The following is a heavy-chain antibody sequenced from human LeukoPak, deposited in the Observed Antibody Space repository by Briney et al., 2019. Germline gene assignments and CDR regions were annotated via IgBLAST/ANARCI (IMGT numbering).Heavy chain of an antibody. V-gene: IGHV3-7*01. CDR3: ASYPIAAAGPFDY. D-gene: IGHD6-13*01. CDR2: IKQDRSEK. J-gene: IGHJ4*02. Sequence: GGSLRLSCAASGFTFTNYWMSWVRQAPGKGLELVANIKQDRSEKYWVDSVKGRFTIARDNAKNSLYLQMNSLRAEDTAVYYCASYPIAAAGPFDYWGQGTLVTVSS. CDR1: GFTFTNYW.